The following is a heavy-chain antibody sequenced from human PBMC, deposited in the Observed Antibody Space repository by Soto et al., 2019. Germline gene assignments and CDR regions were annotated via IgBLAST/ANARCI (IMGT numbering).Heavy chain of an antibody. Sequence: PGGSLRLSCAASGFTFSTYCMNWVRQAPGKGLEWVSSISSGSSYIFYADSVKGRFTISRDNSKNTLYLQMNSLRAEDTAVYYCARDRPDYSNYFDYYYSLYVWGLVITLTVSS. CDR2: ISSGSSYI. D-gene: IGHD4-4*01. J-gene: IGHJ6*02. V-gene: IGHV3-21*01. CDR1: GFTFSTYC. CDR3: ARDRPDYSNYFDYYYSLYV.